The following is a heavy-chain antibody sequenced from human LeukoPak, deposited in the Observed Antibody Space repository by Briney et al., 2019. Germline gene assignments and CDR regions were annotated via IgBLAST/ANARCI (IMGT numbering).Heavy chain of an antibody. J-gene: IGHJ4*02. CDR2: IKHDGSEK. Sequence: GALRLSCAGSGFTFSSHWMTWVRQTPGKGLEWVASIKHDGSEKNYVDSVKGRFTISRDNAKNSLYMEMNNLRGEDTAVYYCARDNFDWRPLDCWGQGTLVTVSS. CDR3: ARDNFDWRPLDC. D-gene: IGHD3-9*01. CDR1: GFTFSSHW. V-gene: IGHV3-7*03.